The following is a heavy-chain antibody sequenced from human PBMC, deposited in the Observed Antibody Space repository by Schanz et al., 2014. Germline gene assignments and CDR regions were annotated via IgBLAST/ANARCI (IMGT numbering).Heavy chain of an antibody. CDR2: ITSDGGGT. CDR3: ARSPHYRERKQRSARPTTTNL. CDR1: GFTFSDSA. Sequence: EVQLVESGGGLVQPGGSLIISCSASGFTFSDSALHWVRQAPGKGLEYVSAITSDGGGTYYADSVKGRFIISRDTSRNMLFLQMSSLTSDDTAVYYCARSPHYRERKQRSARPTTTNLWGQGTLVTVFS. D-gene: IGHD1-26*01. V-gene: IGHV3-64D*06. J-gene: IGHJ4*02.